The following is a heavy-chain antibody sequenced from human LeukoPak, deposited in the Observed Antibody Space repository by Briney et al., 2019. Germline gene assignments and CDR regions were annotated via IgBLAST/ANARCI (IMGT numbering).Heavy chain of an antibody. D-gene: IGHD3-22*01. CDR2: VSASGDKT. V-gene: IGHV3-23*01. Sequence: GGSLRLSCVAYGFSFSVYTMSWVRQAPGKGLEWISAVSASGDKTYYADSVKGRFTVSRDNSKDTLYLHMNSLRAEDTALYYCARDIHDSSGYYYDYWGQGTLVTVSS. CDR1: GFSFSVYT. J-gene: IGHJ4*02. CDR3: ARDIHDSSGYYYDY.